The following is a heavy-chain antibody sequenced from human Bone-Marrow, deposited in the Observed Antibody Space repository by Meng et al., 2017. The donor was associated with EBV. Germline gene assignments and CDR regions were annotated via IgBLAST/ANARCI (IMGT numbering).Heavy chain of an antibody. D-gene: IGHD2-15*01. CDR3: ARGCSGGSCSPFDY. CDR2: INHSGST. V-gene: IGHV4-34*01. CDR1: GGSFSGYY. Sequence: GQLQQWGGGLLKPLETLSLTCAVYGGSFSGYYWSWIRQPPGKGLEWIGEINHSGSTNYNPSLKSRVTISVDTSKNQFSLKLSSVTAADTAVYYCARGCSGGSCSPFDYWGQGTLVTVSS. J-gene: IGHJ4*02.